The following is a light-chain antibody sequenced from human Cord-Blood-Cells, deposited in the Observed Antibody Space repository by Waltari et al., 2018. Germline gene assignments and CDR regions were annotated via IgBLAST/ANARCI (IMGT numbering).Light chain of an antibody. Sequence: QSALTQPASVPGSPGPSITISCPGTHSAVGGSNYVSWYQHHPGKAPKLMIYDVSNRPSGVSNRFSGSKSGNTASLTISGLQAEDEADYYCSSYTSSSTYVFGTGTKVTVL. CDR3: SSYTSSSTYV. CDR1: HSAVGGSNY. J-gene: IGLJ1*01. CDR2: DVS. V-gene: IGLV2-14*03.